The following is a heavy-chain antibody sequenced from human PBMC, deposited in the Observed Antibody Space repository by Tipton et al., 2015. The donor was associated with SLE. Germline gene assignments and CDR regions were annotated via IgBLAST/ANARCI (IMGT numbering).Heavy chain of an antibody. CDR2: INHSGTT. V-gene: IGHV4-34*01. CDR1: GVSFSGYY. J-gene: IGHJ6*03. Sequence: TLSLTCAVYGVSFSGYYWSWIRQPPGKGPEWIGEINHSGTTNYNPSLKSRVTISVDTSKNQFSLNLTSVTAADTAVYYCARGPYYYMDVWGKGTTVTVSS. CDR3: ARGPYYYMDV.